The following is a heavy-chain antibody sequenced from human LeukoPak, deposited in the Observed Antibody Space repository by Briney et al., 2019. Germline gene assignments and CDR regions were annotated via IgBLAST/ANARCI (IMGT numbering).Heavy chain of an antibody. J-gene: IGHJ3*02. D-gene: IGHD3-22*01. Sequence: SETLSLTCAVYGGSFSGYYWSWIRQPAGKGLEWIGRISSSESTNYNPSLKSRVTISVDTSKNQFSLKLSSVTAADTAVYFCARGPYSYDSSGAFDIWGQGTMVTVSS. V-gene: IGHV4-59*10. CDR3: ARGPYSYDSSGAFDI. CDR2: ISSSEST. CDR1: GGSFSGYY.